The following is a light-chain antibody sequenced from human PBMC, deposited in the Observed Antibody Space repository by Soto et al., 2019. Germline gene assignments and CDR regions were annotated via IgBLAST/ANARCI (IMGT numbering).Light chain of an antibody. CDR2: DTS. V-gene: IGLV7-46*01. J-gene: IGLJ2*01. CDR3: LLYFSDGRGI. CDR1: TGAVTSGHY. Sequence: QAVVTQESSLTVSPGGTVTLTCGSSTGAVTSGHYPYWFQQRPGQAPKTLIYDTSSNHSCTPAGFSGSLLEARAPLTLAGAQPEDEADYYCLLYFSDGRGIFGGGTKLTVL.